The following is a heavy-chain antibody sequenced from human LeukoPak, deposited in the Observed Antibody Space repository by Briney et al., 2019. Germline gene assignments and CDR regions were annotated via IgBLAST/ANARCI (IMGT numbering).Heavy chain of an antibody. J-gene: IGHJ6*03. Sequence: SETLSLTCTVSGGSISSSSYYWGWIRQPPGKGLEWIGSIYYSGSTYYNPSLKSRVTISVDTSKNQFSLKLGPVTAADTAVYYCARGYSSSWSYYYYYYMDVWGKGTTVTVSS. CDR1: GGSISSSSYY. D-gene: IGHD6-13*01. CDR2: IYYSGST. CDR3: ARGYSSSWSYYYYYYMDV. V-gene: IGHV4-39*07.